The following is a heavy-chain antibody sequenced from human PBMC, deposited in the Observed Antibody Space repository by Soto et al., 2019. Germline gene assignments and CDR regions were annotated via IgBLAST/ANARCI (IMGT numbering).Heavy chain of an antibody. CDR2: ISGGDGST. CDR3: ARGFYGMDV. Sequence: GGSLRLSCAASGFTFRTYAMTWVRQTPGKGLKWVASISGGDGSTNYADSVKGRFTISRDNSRNMLYLQMNSLRAEDTAVYYCARGFYGMDVWGQGPTLTL. V-gene: IGHV3-23*01. CDR1: GFTFRTYA. D-gene: IGHD3-16*01. J-gene: IGHJ6*02.